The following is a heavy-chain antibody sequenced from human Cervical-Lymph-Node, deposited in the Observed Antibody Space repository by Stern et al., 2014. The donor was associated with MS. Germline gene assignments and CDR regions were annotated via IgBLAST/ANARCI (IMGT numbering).Heavy chain of an antibody. Sequence: EMQLVESGGGLVKPGGSLRLSCAASGFTFSSYSMNWVRQAPGKGLEWVASISSGGSYIDYADSLKGRFTISRDNAKNSLYLQMNSLRAEDTAVYYCARGRGGNYRYYFDYWGQGTLVTVSS. V-gene: IGHV3-21*01. CDR1: GFTFSSYS. D-gene: IGHD4-23*01. CDR2: ISSGGSYI. CDR3: ARGRGGNYRYYFDY. J-gene: IGHJ4*02.